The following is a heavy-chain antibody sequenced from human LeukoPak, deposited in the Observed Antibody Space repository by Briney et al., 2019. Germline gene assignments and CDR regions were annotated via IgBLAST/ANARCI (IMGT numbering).Heavy chain of an antibody. CDR2: FSGSAGST. Sequence: PGGSLRLSCAASGFTFSRYAMTWVRQAPGKGLEWVSAFSGSAGSTYYADSVKGRFTISRDNSKNTLYLQMDSLRAEDTAVYYCAKDYYYDSVSAFDIWGQGTMVTVSS. CDR1: GFTFSRYA. V-gene: IGHV3-23*01. D-gene: IGHD3-22*01. CDR3: AKDYYYDSVSAFDI. J-gene: IGHJ3*02.